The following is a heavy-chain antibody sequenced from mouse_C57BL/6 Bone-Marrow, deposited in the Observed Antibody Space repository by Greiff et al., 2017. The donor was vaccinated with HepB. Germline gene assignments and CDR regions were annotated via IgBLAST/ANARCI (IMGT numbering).Heavy chain of an antibody. CDR2: IYPRSGNT. CDR1: GYTFTSYG. Sequence: VQRVESGAELARPGASVKLSCKASGYTFTSYGISWVKQRTGQGLEWIGEIYPRSGNTYYNEKFKGKATLTADKSSSTAYMQLSSLTSEDSAVYFCTYDYDPWFAYWGQGTLVTVSA. V-gene: IGHV1-81*01. D-gene: IGHD2-4*01. J-gene: IGHJ3*01. CDR3: TYDYDPWFAY.